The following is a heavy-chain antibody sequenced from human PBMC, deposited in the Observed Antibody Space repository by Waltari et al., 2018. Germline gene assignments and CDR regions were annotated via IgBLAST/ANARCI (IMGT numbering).Heavy chain of an antibody. J-gene: IGHJ4*01. D-gene: IGHD6-19*01. CDR2: IKQDASEK. CDR3: AASVGVAPNY. CDR1: GFRFNNYW. Sequence: EVQLVGSGGGLVQPGGYLELSFGASGFRFNNYWRTWVRQAPGKGLEWVANIKQDASEKYYVDAGKGRFTISRDNTKNSLYLQMNSLRAEDTAVYYCAASVGVAPNYWGHGTLVTVSS. V-gene: IGHV3-7*01.